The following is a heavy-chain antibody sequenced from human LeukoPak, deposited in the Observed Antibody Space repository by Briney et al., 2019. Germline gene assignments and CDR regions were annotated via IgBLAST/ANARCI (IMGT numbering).Heavy chain of an antibody. J-gene: IGHJ4*02. CDR3: AREECGSTVTNY. V-gene: IGHV4-34*01. D-gene: IGHD4-17*01. CDR2: INHSGST. Sequence: RPSETLSLTCAVYGGSFSGYYWSWIRQPPGKGLERIGEINHSGSTNYNPSLKSRVTISVDTSKNQFSLKLSSVTAADTAVYYCAREECGSTVTNYWGQGTLLTVSS. CDR1: GGSFSGYY.